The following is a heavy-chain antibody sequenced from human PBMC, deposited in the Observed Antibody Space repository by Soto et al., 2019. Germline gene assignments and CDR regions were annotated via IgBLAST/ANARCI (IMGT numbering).Heavy chain of an antibody. CDR1: GFTFTDYW. Sequence: GGSLRLSCAASGFTFTDYWMSWVRRAPGKGLEWVANLNQDGSEKNCVDSVKGRFTISRDNAKNSVYLQLNSLRAEDTAVYYCARDRFIGTYYVKGVTYGFDHWGQGAPVTVSS. CDR3: ARDRFIGTYYVKGVTYGFDH. D-gene: IGHD1-26*01. CDR2: LNQDGSEK. V-gene: IGHV3-7*03. J-gene: IGHJ4*02.